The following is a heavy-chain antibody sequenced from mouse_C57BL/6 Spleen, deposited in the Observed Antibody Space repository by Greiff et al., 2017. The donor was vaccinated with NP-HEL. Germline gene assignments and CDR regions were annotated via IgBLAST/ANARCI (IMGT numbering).Heavy chain of an antibody. J-gene: IGHJ3*01. V-gene: IGHV6-3*01. CDR2: IRLKSDNYAT. D-gene: IGHD4-1*02. Sequence: EVQLQESGGGLVQPGGSMKLSCVASGFTFSNYWMNWVRQSPEKGLEWVAQIRLKSDNYATHYAESVKGRFTISRDDSKSSVYLQMNNLRAEDTGIYYCTGPLNWDGFAYWGQGTLVTVSA. CDR3: TGPLNWDGFAY. CDR1: GFTFSNYW.